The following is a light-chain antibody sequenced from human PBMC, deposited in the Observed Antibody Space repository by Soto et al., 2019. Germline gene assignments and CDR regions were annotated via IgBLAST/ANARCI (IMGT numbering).Light chain of an antibody. CDR1: QRVSNH. CDR2: GAS. Sequence: ETVRTQAPVTLSVSPGDTATLSCRASQRVSNHFAWYQQKPGQAPRLLIYGASSRAAGIPDRFSGNGSGTDFTLTISRLEPEDFAVYYCQHYGSSPLTFGGGTKVDIK. V-gene: IGKV3-20*01. CDR3: QHYGSSPLT. J-gene: IGKJ4*01.